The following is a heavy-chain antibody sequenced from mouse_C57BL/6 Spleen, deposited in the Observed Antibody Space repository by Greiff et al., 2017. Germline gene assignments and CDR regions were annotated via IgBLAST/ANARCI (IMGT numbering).Heavy chain of an antibody. Sequence: QVQLQQPGAELVMPGASVKLSCKASGYTFTSYWMHWVKQRPGQGLEWIGEIDPSDSYTNYNQKFKGKSTLTVDKSSSTAYMQLSSLTSEDSAVYYGARSRYLWYFDVWGTGTTVTVSS. CDR2: IDPSDSYT. CDR3: ARSRYLWYFDV. CDR1: GYTFTSYW. D-gene: IGHD5-1*01. J-gene: IGHJ1*03. V-gene: IGHV1-69*01.